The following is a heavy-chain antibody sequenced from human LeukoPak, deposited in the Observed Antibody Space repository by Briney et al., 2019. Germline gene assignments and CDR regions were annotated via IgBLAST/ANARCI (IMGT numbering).Heavy chain of an antibody. V-gene: IGHV3-64*01. CDR1: GFTFSSYA. D-gene: IGHD5-12*01. CDR3: ARARMGVVATIPYFDY. Sequence: GGSLRLSCAASGFTFSSYAMHWVRQAPGNGLEYVSGISTNGGGTYYANSVKGRFTISRDNSKNTLYLQMGSLRADDMAVYYCARARMGVVATIPYFDYWGQGTLVTVSS. J-gene: IGHJ4*02. CDR2: ISTNGGGT.